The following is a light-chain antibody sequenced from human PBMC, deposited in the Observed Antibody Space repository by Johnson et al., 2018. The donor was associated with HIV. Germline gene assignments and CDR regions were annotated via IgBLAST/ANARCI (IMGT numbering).Light chain of an antibody. CDR1: NSNIGNNY. CDR2: ENN. CDR3: ASWDRSLTVGTV. Sequence: QSVLTQPPSVSAAPGQKVTISCSGSNSNIGNNYVSWYQQLPGAAPKLLIYENNKRPSGIPDRFSGSKSGTSATLDITGLQTGDEADYYCASWDRSLTVGTVFGPGTRVTVL. J-gene: IGLJ1*01. V-gene: IGLV1-51*02.